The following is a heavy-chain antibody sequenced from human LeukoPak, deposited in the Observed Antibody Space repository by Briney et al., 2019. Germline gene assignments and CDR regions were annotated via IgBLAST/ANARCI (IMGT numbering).Heavy chain of an antibody. J-gene: IGHJ6*02. CDR3: ARDNWNYGSSMDV. CDR1: GGSISSGDYY. V-gene: IGHV4-30-4*02. D-gene: IGHD1-7*01. Sequence: SETLSLTCTVSGGSISSGDYYWSWIRQPPGKGLEWIGYIYYSGSTCYNPSLKSRVTISVDTSKNQFSLKLSSVTAADTAVYYCARDNWNYGSSMDVWGQGTTVTVSS. CDR2: IYYSGST.